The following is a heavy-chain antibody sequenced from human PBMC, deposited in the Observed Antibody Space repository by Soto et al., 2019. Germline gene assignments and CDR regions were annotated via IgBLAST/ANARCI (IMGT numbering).Heavy chain of an antibody. V-gene: IGHV3-23*01. D-gene: IGHD4-4*01. CDR1: GFTFSSYA. CDR2: ISGSGGST. CDR3: AKAEYGDYSNYGYFDY. Sequence: GGSLRLSCAASGFTFSSYAMSWVRQAPGKGLEWVSAISGSGGSTYYADSVKGRFTISRDNSKNTLYLQMNSLRAEDTAVYYCAKAEYGDYSNYGYFDYWGQGTLVTVSS. J-gene: IGHJ4*02.